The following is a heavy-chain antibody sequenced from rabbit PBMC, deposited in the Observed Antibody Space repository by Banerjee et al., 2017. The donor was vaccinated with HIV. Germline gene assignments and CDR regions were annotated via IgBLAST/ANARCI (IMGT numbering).Heavy chain of an antibody. CDR1: GFDFSSNA. J-gene: IGHJ4*01. Sequence: QSLEESGGGLVQPEGSLTLTCKASGFDFSSNAMCWVRQAPGKGPEWIACIAAGSSGGTYYASWAKGRFTISKTSSTTVTLRMTSLTAADTATYFCARDAGYAGSNLWGPGTLVTVS. V-gene: IGHV1S40*01. D-gene: IGHD4-2*01. CDR3: ARDAGYAGSNL. CDR2: IAAGSSGGT.